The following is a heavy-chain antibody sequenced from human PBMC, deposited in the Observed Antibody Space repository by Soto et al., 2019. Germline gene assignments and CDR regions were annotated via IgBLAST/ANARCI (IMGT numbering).Heavy chain of an antibody. CDR2: IWYDGSTK. CDR3: ARVEFGGYLDY. CDR1: GFTFSDYG. V-gene: IGHV3-33*01. J-gene: IGHJ4*02. D-gene: IGHD3-10*01. Sequence: GGSLRLSCSASGFTFSDYGMHWVRQAPGKGLEWVAIIWYDGSTKHYTDSVKGRFTISRDNSENTLYLQINSLRVEDTAVYYCARVEFGGYLDYWGQGTLVTVSS.